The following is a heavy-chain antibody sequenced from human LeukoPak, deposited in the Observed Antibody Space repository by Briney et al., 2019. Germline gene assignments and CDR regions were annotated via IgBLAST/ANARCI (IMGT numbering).Heavy chain of an antibody. J-gene: IGHJ3*02. CDR3: ARDSSGYYSVRAFDI. CDR2: TIPIFGTA. D-gene: IGHD3-22*01. V-gene: IGHV1-69*01. CDR1: GGTFSSYA. Sequence: SVKVSCKASGGTFSSYAISWVRQAPGQGLEWMGGTIPIFGTANYAQKFQGRVTITADESTSTAYMELSSLRSEDTAVYYCARDSSGYYSVRAFDIWGQGTMVTVSS.